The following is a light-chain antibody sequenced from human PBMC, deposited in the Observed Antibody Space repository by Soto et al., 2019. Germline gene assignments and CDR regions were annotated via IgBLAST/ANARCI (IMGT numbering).Light chain of an antibody. CDR1: KRVSSY. Sequence: EIVLTQSPATLSLSPGERATLSCRASKRVSSYLAWYQQKPGQAPRLLIYDASNRATGIPARFSGSGSGTDFTLTISSLEPEDFAVYYCQQRSNWPITFGQGTRLEIK. V-gene: IGKV3-11*01. CDR2: DAS. J-gene: IGKJ5*01. CDR3: QQRSNWPIT.